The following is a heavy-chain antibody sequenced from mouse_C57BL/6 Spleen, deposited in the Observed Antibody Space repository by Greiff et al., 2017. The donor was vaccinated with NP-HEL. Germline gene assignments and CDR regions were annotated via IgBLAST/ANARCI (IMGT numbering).Heavy chain of an antibody. J-gene: IGHJ2*01. D-gene: IGHD1-1*01. CDR2: ISYDGSN. V-gene: IGHV3-6*01. Sequence: DVQLVESGPGLVKPSQSLSLTCSVTGYSITSGYYWNWIRQFPGNKLEWMGYISYDGSNNYNPSLKNRISITRDTSKNQFFLKLNSVTTEDTATYYCARGGHITTVDYWGQGTTLTVSS. CDR3: ARGGHITTVDY. CDR1: GYSITSGYY.